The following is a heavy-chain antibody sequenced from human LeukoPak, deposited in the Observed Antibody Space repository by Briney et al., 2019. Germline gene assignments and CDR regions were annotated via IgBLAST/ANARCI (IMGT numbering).Heavy chain of an antibody. D-gene: IGHD3-16*01. V-gene: IGHV4-59*01. CDR1: GGSISSYY. Sequence: NSSETLSLTCTVSGGSISSYYWSWIRQPPGKGLEWIGYIYYSGSTNYNPSLKSRVTISVDTSKNQFSLKLSSVTAADTAVYYCARDYTATCAFDIWGQGTMVTVSS. J-gene: IGHJ3*02. CDR3: ARDYTATCAFDI. CDR2: IYYSGST.